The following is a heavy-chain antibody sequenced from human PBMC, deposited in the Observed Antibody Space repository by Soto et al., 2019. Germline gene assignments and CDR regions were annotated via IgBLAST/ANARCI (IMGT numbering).Heavy chain of an antibody. J-gene: IGHJ4*02. D-gene: IGHD5-12*01. CDR3: ARDKRDGYKKAGPFDY. Sequence: QVQLVQSGAEVKEPGASVTVSCKASGYTFSDYYMSWIRQAPGKGLEWVSYISSSGSTIYYADSVKGRFTISRDNAKNSLYLQMNSLRAEDTAVYYCARDKRDGYKKAGPFDYWGQGTLVTVSS. CDR1: GYTFSDYY. CDR2: ISSSGSTI. V-gene: IGHV3-11*01.